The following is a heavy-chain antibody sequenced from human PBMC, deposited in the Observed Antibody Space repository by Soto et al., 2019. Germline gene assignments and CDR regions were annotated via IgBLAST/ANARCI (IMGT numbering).Heavy chain of an antibody. CDR1: GFTFSSYA. V-gene: IGHV3-30-3*01. CDR2: ISYDGSNK. J-gene: IGHJ6*02. CDR3: ARVQRKFYSGPMMVYYYGMDV. D-gene: IGHD4-4*01. Sequence: QVQLVESGGGVVQPGRSLRLSCAASGFTFSSYAMHWVRQAPGKGLEWVAVISYDGSNKYYADSVKGRFTISRDNSKNPLYLQMTSLRAEDPAVYYCARVQRKFYSGPMMVYYYGMDVWGQGTTVTVSS.